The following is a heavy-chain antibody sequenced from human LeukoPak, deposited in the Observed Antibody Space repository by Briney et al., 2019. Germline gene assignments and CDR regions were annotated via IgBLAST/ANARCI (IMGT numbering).Heavy chain of an antibody. CDR3: ARAPYLVATIGKYNWFDP. V-gene: IGHV4-59*12. D-gene: IGHD5-12*01. J-gene: IGHJ5*02. CDR2: IFYSGST. CDR1: GASIGSYY. Sequence: SETLSLTCTVSGASIGSYYWSWIRQPPGKGLEWIGYIFYSGSTNYNPSLKSRVTISVDTSKNQFSLKLSSVAAADTAVYYCARAPYLVATIGKYNWFDPWGQGTLVTVSS.